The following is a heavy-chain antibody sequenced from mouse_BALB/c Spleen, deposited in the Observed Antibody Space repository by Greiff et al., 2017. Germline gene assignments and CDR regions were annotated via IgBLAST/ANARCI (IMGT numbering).Heavy chain of an antibody. V-gene: IGHV2-4-1*01. J-gene: IGHJ4*01. Sequence: VQGVESGPGLVAPSQSLSITCTVSGFSLTSYGVHWVRQSPGKGLEWLGVIWSGGSTDYNAAFISRLSISKDNSKSQVFFKMNSLQADDTAIYYCARKTTVVGAMDYWGQGTSVTVSS. D-gene: IGHD1-1*01. CDR2: IWSGGST. CDR1: GFSLTSYG. CDR3: ARKTTVVGAMDY.